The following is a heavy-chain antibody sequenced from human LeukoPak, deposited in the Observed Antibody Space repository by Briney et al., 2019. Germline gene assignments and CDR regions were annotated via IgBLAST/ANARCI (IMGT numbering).Heavy chain of an antibody. CDR2: IYYSGST. J-gene: IGHJ4*02. D-gene: IGHD5-12*01. CDR1: GGSISSGSYY. CDR3: ATVPRGRGYDSGY. V-gene: IGHV4-61*01. Sequence: SETLSLTCAVSGGSISSGSYYWSWIRQPPGKGLEWIGYIYYSGSTNYNPSLKSRVAISVDTSKNQFSLKLSSVTAADTAVYYCATVPRGRGYDSGYWGQGTLVTVSS.